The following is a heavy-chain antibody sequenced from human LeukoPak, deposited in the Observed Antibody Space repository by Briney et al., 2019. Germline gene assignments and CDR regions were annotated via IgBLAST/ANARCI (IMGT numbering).Heavy chain of an antibody. V-gene: IGHV6-1*01. CDR1: GDSVSSNSSA. CDR2: TYYRSKWYD. Sequence: SQTLSLTCAISGDSVSSNSSAWNWIRRSPSRGLEWLGRTYYRSKWYDDYALSVKSRITINPDTSKNQLSLQLNSVTPEDTAVYYCARESAGMDVWGKGTTVTVSS. J-gene: IGHJ6*04. CDR3: ARESAGMDV.